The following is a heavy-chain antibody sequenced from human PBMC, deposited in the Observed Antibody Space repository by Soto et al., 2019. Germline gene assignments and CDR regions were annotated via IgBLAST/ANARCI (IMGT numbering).Heavy chain of an antibody. CDR3: AVTVTGTRSPLAH. CDR2: IIPIYASP. D-gene: IGHD6-19*01. Sequence: QVQLVQSGAEVKKPGSSVKVSCKASCGTFSSNAISWVRQAPGQGLEWMGGIIPIYASPNYAQNFQGRVTVTADKATSTAYLELSRLIVADSAIYYCAVTVTGTRSPLAHWGRGTLVIVSS. V-gene: IGHV1-69*06. J-gene: IGHJ4*02. CDR1: CGTFSSNA.